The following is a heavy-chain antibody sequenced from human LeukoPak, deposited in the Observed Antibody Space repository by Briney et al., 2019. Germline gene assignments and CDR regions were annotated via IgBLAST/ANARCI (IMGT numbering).Heavy chain of an antibody. Sequence: GGSLRLSCAASGFTVSSNYMSWVRQAPGKGLEWVSVIYSGGSTYYADSVKGRFTISRDNSKNTLYLQMNSLRAEDTAVYYCARGTSSSTLELLDYWGQGTLVTVSS. CDR2: IYSGGST. J-gene: IGHJ4*02. V-gene: IGHV3-66*01. D-gene: IGHD1-26*01. CDR3: ARGTSSSTLELLDY. CDR1: GFTVSSNY.